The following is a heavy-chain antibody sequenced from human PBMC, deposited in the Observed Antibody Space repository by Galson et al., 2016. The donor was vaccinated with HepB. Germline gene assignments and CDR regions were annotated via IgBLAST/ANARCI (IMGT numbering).Heavy chain of an antibody. CDR1: GFTFTSSS. CDR2: ISGHDART. Sequence: SLRLSCAASGFTFTSSSMSWVRQAPEQGLEWVSAISGHDARTYYGDTFQGRFTISKDTSKNTHYLHMNNLRAEDAAIYYCAKGGAYDSWGQGTLVTVSS. J-gene: IGHJ4*02. CDR3: AKGGAYDS. V-gene: IGHV3-23*01.